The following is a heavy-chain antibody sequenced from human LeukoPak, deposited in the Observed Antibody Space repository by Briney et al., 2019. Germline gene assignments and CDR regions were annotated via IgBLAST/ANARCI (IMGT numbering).Heavy chain of an antibody. D-gene: IGHD1-7*01. CDR3: CITGTTANAFDI. CDR1: GYTFTGYY. V-gene: IGHV1-2*02. J-gene: IGHJ3*02. Sequence: AASVKVSCKASGYTFTGYYIHWVRQAPGQGLEWMGWINPNSGGTNYAQKFQGRVTMTRDTSISTAYMELSRLRSDDTAVYYCCITGTTANAFDIWGQGTMVTVSS. CDR2: INPNSGGT.